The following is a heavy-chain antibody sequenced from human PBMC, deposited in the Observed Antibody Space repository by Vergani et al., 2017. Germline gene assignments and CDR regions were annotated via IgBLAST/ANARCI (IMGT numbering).Heavy chain of an antibody. V-gene: IGHV5-51*01. D-gene: IGHD5-24*01. CDR3: ARLTDRWLHIFDY. Sequence: VQLVQSGAEVKKPGASVKVSCKASGYTFTSYWIGWVRQMPGKGLEWMGIIYPGDSDTRYSPSFQGQVTISADKSISTAYLQWSSLKASDTAMYYCARLTDRWLHIFDYWGQGTLVTVSS. CDR2: IYPGDSDT. J-gene: IGHJ4*02. CDR1: GYTFTSYW.